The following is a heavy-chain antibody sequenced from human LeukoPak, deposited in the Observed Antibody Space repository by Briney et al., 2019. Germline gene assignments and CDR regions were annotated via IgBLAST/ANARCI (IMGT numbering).Heavy chain of an antibody. J-gene: IGHJ4*02. CDR3: ARHGRGWNDQGFYFDY. Sequence: NPSETLSLTCAVSGGSISSGSYYWGWVRQPPGKGLEWLGSIYYSGSTYYNPSLKSRVTISVDTSKNQFSLKLSSVTAADTAVYYCARHGRGWNDQGFYFDYWGQGTLVTVSS. D-gene: IGHD1-1*01. CDR2: IYYSGST. CDR1: GGSISSGSYY. V-gene: IGHV4-39*01.